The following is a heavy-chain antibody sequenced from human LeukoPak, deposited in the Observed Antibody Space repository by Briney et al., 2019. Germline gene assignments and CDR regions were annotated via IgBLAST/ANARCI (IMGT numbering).Heavy chain of an antibody. CDR1: GYTFTSYG. D-gene: IGHD3-22*01. CDR3: ARFHYDSSGYYKRVDY. V-gene: IGHV1-18*01. CDR2: ISAYNGNT. Sequence: ASVKVSCKASGYTFTSYGISWVRQAPGQGLEWMGWISAYNGNTNYAQKLQGRVTMTTDTSTSTAYMELRSLRSDDTAVYYCARFHYDSSGYYKRVDYWGQGTLVTVSS. J-gene: IGHJ4*02.